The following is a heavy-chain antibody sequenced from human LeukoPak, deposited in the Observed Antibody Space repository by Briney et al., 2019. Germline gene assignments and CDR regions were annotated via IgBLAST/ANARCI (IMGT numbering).Heavy chain of an antibody. J-gene: IGHJ3*01. CDR1: GFTVSSNS. CDR2: IYSDNT. CDR3: ARGQSRYDSSGYLGFRL. V-gene: IGHV3-66*03. D-gene: IGHD3-22*01. Sequence: GGSLRLSCTVSGFTVSSNSMSWVRQAPGKGLGWVSFIYSDNTHYSDSVKGRFTISRDNSKNTLYLQMNSLRAEDTAVYYCARGQSRYDSSGYLGFRLWGQGTMVTVSS.